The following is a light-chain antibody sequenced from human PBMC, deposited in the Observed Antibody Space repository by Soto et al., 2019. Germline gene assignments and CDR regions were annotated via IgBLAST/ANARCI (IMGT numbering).Light chain of an antibody. Sequence: DIQMTQSPSSLSASVGDRVTITCRASQDIRNYVAWYQQRPGAVPRLLIYAASTLYSGVPSRFSGGGSVTDFTLTITGLQDDDFGHYYCHNYKDAPRTFGQGTRVEIK. CDR2: AAS. CDR1: QDIRNY. V-gene: IGKV1-27*01. CDR3: HNYKDAPRT. J-gene: IGKJ1*01.